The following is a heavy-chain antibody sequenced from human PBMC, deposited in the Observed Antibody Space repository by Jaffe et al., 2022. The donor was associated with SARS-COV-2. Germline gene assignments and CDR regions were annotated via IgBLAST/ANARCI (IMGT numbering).Heavy chain of an antibody. D-gene: IGHD2-21*01. Sequence: EVQLVESGGGLIQPGGSLRLSCAASGITVSSDYMSWVRQAPGKGLEWVSVIYSGGDTYYADSVKGRFTISRDNSKNTLYLQMTSLRAEDTAVYYCARGGGAYCGDKCYRTLDYWGQGTLVTVSS. CDR1: GITVSSDY. J-gene: IGHJ4*02. V-gene: IGHV3-53*01. CDR2: IYSGGDT. CDR3: ARGGGAYCGDKCYRTLDY.